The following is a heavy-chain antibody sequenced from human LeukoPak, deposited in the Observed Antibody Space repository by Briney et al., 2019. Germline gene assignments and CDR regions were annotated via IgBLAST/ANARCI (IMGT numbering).Heavy chain of an antibody. CDR1: GGSISSYY. Sequence: SETLSLTCTVSGGSISSYYWSWIRQPPGKGLEWIGYIYYSGITNYNPSLKSRVTISVDTSKNQFSLKLSSVTAADTAVYYCARGSTGYYYGMDVWGQGTTVTVSS. J-gene: IGHJ6*02. CDR3: ARGSTGYYYGMDV. CDR2: IYYSGIT. V-gene: IGHV4-59*01. D-gene: IGHD2-8*02.